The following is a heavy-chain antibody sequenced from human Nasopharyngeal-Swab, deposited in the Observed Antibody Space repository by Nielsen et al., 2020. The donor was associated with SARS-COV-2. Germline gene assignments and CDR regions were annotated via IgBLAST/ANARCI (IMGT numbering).Heavy chain of an antibody. J-gene: IGHJ4*02. D-gene: IGHD3-22*01. CDR2: IYTSGNT. V-gene: IGHV4-4*07. Sequence: SETLSLTCTVSGGSISSYYWSWIRQTAGKGLEWLGRIYTSGNTNYNSYLKSRVTMSVDPSKNQFSRKLRFVLAADRDVYYCARVDNYYYISGYRHYYFDYWGQGTLVTVSS. CDR3: ARVDNYYYISGYRHYYFDY. CDR1: GGSISSYY.